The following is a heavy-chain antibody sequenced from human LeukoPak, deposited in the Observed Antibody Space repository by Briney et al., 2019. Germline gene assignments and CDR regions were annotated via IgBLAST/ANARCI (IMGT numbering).Heavy chain of an antibody. Sequence: GGSLRLSCAASGFTFDDYGMSWVRQAPGKGLEWVSGINWNGGSTGYADSVKGRFTISRDNAKNSVYLQMNSLRAEDTAVYYCARGHNVLEWLSWGQGTLVTVSS. D-gene: IGHD3-3*01. CDR1: GFTFDDYG. V-gene: IGHV3-20*04. CDR3: ARGHNVLEWLS. CDR2: INWNGGST. J-gene: IGHJ5*02.